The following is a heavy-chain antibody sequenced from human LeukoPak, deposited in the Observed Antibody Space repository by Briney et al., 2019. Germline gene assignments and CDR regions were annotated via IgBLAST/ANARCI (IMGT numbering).Heavy chain of an antibody. V-gene: IGHV4-30-2*01. CDR2: IYHSGST. CDR1: GGSISSGGYS. D-gene: IGHD6-13*01. Sequence: SQTLSLTCAVSGGSISSGGYSWSWIRQPPGKGLEWIGHIYHSGSTYYNPSLKSRVTISVDRSKNQFSLKLSSVTAADTAVYYCARGLRGAAAGMRGNQNWFDPWGQGTLVTVSS. CDR3: ARGLRGAAAGMRGNQNWFDP. J-gene: IGHJ5*02.